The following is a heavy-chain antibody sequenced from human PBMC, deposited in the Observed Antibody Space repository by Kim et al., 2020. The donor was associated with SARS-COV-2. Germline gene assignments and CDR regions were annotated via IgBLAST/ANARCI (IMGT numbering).Heavy chain of an antibody. D-gene: IGHD3-22*01. J-gene: IGHJ4*02. CDR3: AKYDSSGYYSDY. V-gene: IGHV5-10-1*01. CDR1: GYSFTNYW. Sequence: GESLKISCKGSGYSFTNYWISWVRQMPGKGLEWMGWIDPSDSYTNYSPSFQGHVTISADKSISTAYLQWSSLKASDTAMYYCAKYDSSGYYSDYWGQGTLVTVSS. CDR2: IDPSDSYT.